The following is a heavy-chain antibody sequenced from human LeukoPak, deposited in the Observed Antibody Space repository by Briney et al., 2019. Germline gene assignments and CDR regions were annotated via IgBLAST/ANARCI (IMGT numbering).Heavy chain of an antibody. CDR3: ASLGYCSSNSCYEHC. CDR2: IWNDGSNQ. CDR1: GFTFSSYG. D-gene: IGHD2-2*01. V-gene: IGHV3-33*01. Sequence: PGGSLRLSCAASGFTFSSYGMHWVRQAPGKGLEWVAVIWNDGSNQYYADSVKGRFTISRDNSKNTLYLQMNSLRAEDTAVYYCASLGYCSSNSCYEHCWGQGTLVTVSS. J-gene: IGHJ4*02.